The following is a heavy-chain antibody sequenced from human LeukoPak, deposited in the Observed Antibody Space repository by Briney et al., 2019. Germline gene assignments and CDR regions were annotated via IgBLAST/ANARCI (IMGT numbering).Heavy chain of an antibody. CDR2: ISYDGSNK. CDR1: GFTFSSYA. Sequence: PGRSLRLSCAASGFTFSSYAMHWVRQAPGKGLEWVAVISYDGSNKYYADSVKGRFTISRDNSKNTLYLQVNSLRAEDTAVYYCARASKPRKQQLPAHDAFDIWGQGTMVTVSS. D-gene: IGHD6-13*01. CDR3: ARASKPRKQQLPAHDAFDI. V-gene: IGHV3-30*04. J-gene: IGHJ3*02.